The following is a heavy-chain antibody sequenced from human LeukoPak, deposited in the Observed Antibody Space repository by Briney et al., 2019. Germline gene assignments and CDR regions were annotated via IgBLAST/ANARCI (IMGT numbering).Heavy chain of an antibody. CDR3: ARRVLTVAMIVPGAFDI. Sequence: PSETLSLTCAVYGGSFSGYYWSWIRQPPGKGLEWIGEINHSGSTNYNPSLKSRVTISVDTSKNQFSLKLSFVTAADTAVYYCARRVLTVAMIVPGAFDIWGQGTMVTVSS. CDR1: GGSFSGYY. J-gene: IGHJ3*02. D-gene: IGHD3-22*01. CDR2: INHSGST. V-gene: IGHV4-34*01.